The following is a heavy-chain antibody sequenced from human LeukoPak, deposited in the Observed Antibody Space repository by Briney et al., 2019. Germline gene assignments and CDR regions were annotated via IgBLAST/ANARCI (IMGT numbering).Heavy chain of an antibody. J-gene: IGHJ5*02. CDR2: ISAFNDNT. CDR3: ARDLLTDSVFYASGPPWFDP. Sequence: ASVKVSCKASGYTFTNYGVTWVRQAPGQGLEWMGWISAFNDNTDYAQKFQGRVTLTTDKSTSTAYMEMRSLRSDDTAVYCCARDLLTDSVFYASGPPWFDPWGQGTLITVSS. CDR1: GYTFTNYG. D-gene: IGHD3-10*01. V-gene: IGHV1-18*01.